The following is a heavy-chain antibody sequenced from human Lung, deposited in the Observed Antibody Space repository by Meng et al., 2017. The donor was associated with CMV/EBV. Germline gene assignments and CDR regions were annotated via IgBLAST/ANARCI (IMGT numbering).Heavy chain of an antibody. CDR3: ARDQGGSSSGVDY. V-gene: IGHV3-74*01. CDR2: INSDESTT. J-gene: IGHJ4*02. Sequence: AASGFTFSSYWMHWVRQAPGKGLVWVSRINSDESTTNYADSVKGRFTISRDNAKSTLYLQMNSLRAEDTAVYYCARDQGGSSSGVDYWGQGTLVTVSS. CDR1: GFTFSSYW. D-gene: IGHD1-26*01.